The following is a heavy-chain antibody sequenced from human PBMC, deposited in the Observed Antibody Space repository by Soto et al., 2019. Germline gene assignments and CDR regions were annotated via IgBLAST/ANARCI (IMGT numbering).Heavy chain of an antibody. Sequence: GESLNISCNGSLNSFSSNLINWVRQMRGRGLEWGGRIDPTDSYINYSPYFQGHVTISADKSIGTAYLQWSSLKASATATYYCASTRTTLVAQIDYWGQGTPVTVSS. J-gene: IGHJ4*02. V-gene: IGHV5-10-1*01. D-gene: IGHD1-1*01. CDR1: LNSFSSNL. CDR2: IDPTDSYI. CDR3: ASTRTTLVAQIDY.